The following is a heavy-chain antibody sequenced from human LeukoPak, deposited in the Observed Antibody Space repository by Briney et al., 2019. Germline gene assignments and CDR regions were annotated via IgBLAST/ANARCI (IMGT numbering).Heavy chain of an antibody. CDR1: GFSFSDYY. J-gene: IGHJ4*02. Sequence: GGSLRLSCAASGFSFSDYYMSCIRQVPGKGLEWISSISTGSTYTHYADSVKGRFTISRDNAKNSLYLQMNSLRAEDTAVYYCAKESHGKFDYWGQGTPVTVSS. V-gene: IGHV3-11*06. CDR2: ISTGSTYT. CDR3: AKESHGKFDY.